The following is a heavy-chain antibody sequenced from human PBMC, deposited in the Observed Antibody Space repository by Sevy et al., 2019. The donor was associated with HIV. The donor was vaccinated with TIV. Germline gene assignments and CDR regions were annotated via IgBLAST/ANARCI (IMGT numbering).Heavy chain of an antibody. V-gene: IGHV1-24*01. CDR3: AATRDYYDSSGYPFDN. CDR2: FDPEGGET. Sequence: ASVKVSCKVSGKSLTRLSMHWARQAPGKGLEWMGTFDPEGGETIYAQRFQGRVTMTEDTSTDTAYMQLSSLRSEDTAIYYCAATRDYYDSSGYPFDNWGQGTLVTVSS. CDR1: GKSLTRLS. D-gene: IGHD3-22*01. J-gene: IGHJ4*02.